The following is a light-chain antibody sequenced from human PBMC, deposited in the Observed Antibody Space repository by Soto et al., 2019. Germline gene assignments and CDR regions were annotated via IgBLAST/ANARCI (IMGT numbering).Light chain of an antibody. V-gene: IGKV3-15*01. CDR3: HKYDAWPLT. J-gene: IGKJ4*01. Sequence: EIVLTQSPATLSVSPGERATLSCRASQSVSSNLAWYQQKPGQAPMLLIYATSTRDTGVPARFSGSGSGTAFTITIRSLQSADFSVYYCHKYDAWPLTFGGGTKVEIK. CDR1: QSVSSN. CDR2: ATS.